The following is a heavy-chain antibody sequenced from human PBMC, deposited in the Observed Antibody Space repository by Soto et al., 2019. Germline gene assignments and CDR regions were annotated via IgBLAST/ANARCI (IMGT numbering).Heavy chain of an antibody. V-gene: IGHV2-26*01. D-gene: IGHD3-10*01. J-gene: IGHJ5*02. CDR3: ARSLWQVWFGVFDP. Sequence: QVTLKESGPVLVKPTETLTLTCTVSGFSLSNARMGVSWIRQPPGKALEWLAHIFSNDEKSYSTSLKRRLTISQAPSTSQVVLTMTNMDPADTATYYCARSLWQVWFGVFDPWGQGTLVTVSS. CDR2: IFSNDEK. CDR1: GFSLSNARMG.